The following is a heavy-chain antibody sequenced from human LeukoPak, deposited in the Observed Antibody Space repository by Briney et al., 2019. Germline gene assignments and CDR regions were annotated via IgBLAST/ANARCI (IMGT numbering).Heavy chain of an antibody. CDR2: IYSSGST. Sequence: SQTLSLTCSVSGDSISSGSYYWSWIRQPAGKGLEWIGRIYSSGSTNYNPSLKSRVTISVDTSKNQFSLKLSSVTAADTAVYYCARALYYFDYWGQGTLVTVSS. V-gene: IGHV4-61*02. CDR3: ARALYYFDY. J-gene: IGHJ4*02. CDR1: GDSISSGSYY.